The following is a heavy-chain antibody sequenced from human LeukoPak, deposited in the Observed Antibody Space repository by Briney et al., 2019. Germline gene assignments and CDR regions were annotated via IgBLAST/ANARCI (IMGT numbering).Heavy chain of an antibody. Sequence: SSETLSPTCTVSGGSISSYYWSWIRQPPGKGLEWIGFIYYSGSTNYNPSLKSRVTISVDTSKNQFSLKLSSVTAADTAVYYCARRYCSGGSCYSALDYWGQGALVTVSS. CDR2: IYYSGST. D-gene: IGHD2-15*01. J-gene: IGHJ4*02. V-gene: IGHV4-59*01. CDR1: GGSISSYY. CDR3: ARRYCSGGSCYSALDY.